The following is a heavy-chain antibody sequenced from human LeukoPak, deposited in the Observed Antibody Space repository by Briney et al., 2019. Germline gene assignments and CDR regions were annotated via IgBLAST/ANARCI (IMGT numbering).Heavy chain of an antibody. CDR2: ISYDGSNK. D-gene: IGHD3-10*01. V-gene: IGHV3-30*18. Sequence: PGRSLRLSCAASGFTFSSYGMHWVRQAPGKGLEWVAVISYDGSNKYYADSVKGRFTISRDNSKNTLYLQMNSLRAEDTAVYYCAKDRGGPEGVGMGVWGQGTTVTVSS. J-gene: IGHJ6*02. CDR1: GFTFSSYG. CDR3: AKDRGGPEGVGMGV.